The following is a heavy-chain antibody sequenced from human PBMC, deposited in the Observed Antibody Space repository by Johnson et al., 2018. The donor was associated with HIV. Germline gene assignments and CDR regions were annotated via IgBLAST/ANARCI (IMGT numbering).Heavy chain of an antibody. Sequence: QVQLVESGGCLVKPGGSLRLSCAASGFSFSNYYMSWIRQAPGEGLNWISYISSSGSTIYYADSVKGRFTISRDNAKNSLYLQMNSLRAEDTAIYYCARDRALEDAFDLWGQGTMVTVSS. D-gene: IGHD1-26*01. CDR1: GFSFSNYY. J-gene: IGHJ3*01. CDR2: ISSSGSTI. CDR3: ARDRALEDAFDL. V-gene: IGHV3-11*04.